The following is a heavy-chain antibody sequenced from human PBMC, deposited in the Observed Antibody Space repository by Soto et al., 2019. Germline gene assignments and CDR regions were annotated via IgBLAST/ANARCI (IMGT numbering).Heavy chain of an antibody. V-gene: IGHV1-3*01. CDR3: ARGLNGYLYYFDY. Sequence: QVQLAQSGAEVKKPGASVKVSCKASGYTFTSYAMHWVRQAPGQRLEWMGWINAGNGNTKYSQKFQDRVTITRDTSASTAYMELSSLRSEDTAVYYCARGLNGYLYYFDYWGQGTLVTVSS. D-gene: IGHD5-18*01. CDR2: INAGNGNT. J-gene: IGHJ4*02. CDR1: GYTFTSYA.